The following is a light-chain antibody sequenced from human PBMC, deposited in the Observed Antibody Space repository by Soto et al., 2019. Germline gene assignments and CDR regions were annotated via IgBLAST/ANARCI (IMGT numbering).Light chain of an antibody. J-gene: IGLJ3*02. CDR3: AAWDDSLKGWV. CDR1: SSNIGSEN. CDR2: ANN. Sequence: QSVLTQPPSACGTPGQRVTISCSGSSSNIGSENVNWYQQVPGTAPKLLIYANNQRPSGVPDRFSVSKSGTSASLAIGGLQFGDEADYYCAAWDDSLKGWVFGGGTKLPVL. V-gene: IGLV1-44*01.